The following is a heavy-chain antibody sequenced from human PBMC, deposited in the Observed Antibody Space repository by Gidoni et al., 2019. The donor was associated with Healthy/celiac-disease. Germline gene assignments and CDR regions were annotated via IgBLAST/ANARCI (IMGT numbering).Heavy chain of an antibody. D-gene: IGHD6-19*01. V-gene: IGHV3-30-3*01. CDR3: ARDQSSGWSFDAFDI. CDR2: ISYDGSNK. Sequence: QVQLVESGGGVVQPGRSLRLSCAASGFTFSSYAMHWVRQAPGKGLAWVAVISYDGSNKYYADSVKGRFTISRDNSKNTLYLQMNSLRAEDTAVYYCARDQSSGWSFDAFDIWGQGTMVTVSS. J-gene: IGHJ3*02. CDR1: GFTFSSYA.